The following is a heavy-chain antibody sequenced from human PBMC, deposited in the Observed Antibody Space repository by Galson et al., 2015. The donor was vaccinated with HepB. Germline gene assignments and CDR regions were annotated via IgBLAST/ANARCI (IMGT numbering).Heavy chain of an antibody. J-gene: IGHJ4*02. CDR2: IIPILGIA. CDR1: GGTFSSYA. D-gene: IGHD3-10*01. V-gene: IGHV1-69*10. Sequence: SVKVSCKASGGTFSSYAISWVRQAPGQGLEWMGGIIPILGIADYAQKFRGRLTMTRDTSTSTVFMGLSSLRSEDTAVYHCARGVLLWDGPDYWGQGTLVTVSS. CDR3: ARGVLLWDGPDY.